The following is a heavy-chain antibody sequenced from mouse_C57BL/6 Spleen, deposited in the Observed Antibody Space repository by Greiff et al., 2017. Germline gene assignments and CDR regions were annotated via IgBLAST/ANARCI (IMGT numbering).Heavy chain of an antibody. J-gene: IGHJ1*03. CDR3: ARLYYGSSPYWYFDV. V-gene: IGHV1-55*01. CDR1: GYTFTSYW. Sequence: QVQLQQPGAELVKPGASVKMSCKASGYTFTSYWITWVKQRPGQGLEWIGDIYPGSGSTNYNEKFKSKATLTVDTSSSTAYMQLSSLTSEDSAVYYCARLYYGSSPYWYFDVWGTGTTVTVSS. D-gene: IGHD1-1*01. CDR2: IYPGSGST.